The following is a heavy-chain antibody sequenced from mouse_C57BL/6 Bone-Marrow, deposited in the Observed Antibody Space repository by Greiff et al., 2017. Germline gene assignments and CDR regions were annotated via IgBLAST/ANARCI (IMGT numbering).Heavy chain of an antibody. J-gene: IGHJ3*01. CDR1: GYAFRSSW. CDR3: AAHYGNYAWFAY. V-gene: IGHV1-82*01. D-gene: IGHD2-1*01. CDR2: IYPGDGDT. Sequence: QVQLQQSGPELVKPGASVQISCKASGYAFRSSWMNWVKQRPGKGLEWIGRIYPGDGDTNYNGKFKGKATLTADKSSRPAYMQLSSLTSEDSAVYFCAAHYGNYAWFAYWGQGTLVTVSA.